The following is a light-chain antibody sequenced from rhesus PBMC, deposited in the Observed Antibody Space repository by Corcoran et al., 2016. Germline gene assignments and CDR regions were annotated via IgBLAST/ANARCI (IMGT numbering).Light chain of an antibody. Sequence: EIVMTQSPATLSLPPGERATLSCRASQSVSSSLAWYQQKPGQAPRLSIYGAPSRATGIPDRLSGSGSGTEFTLTISSLEPEDFAVYYCQQYSSWYSFGQGTKVKI. J-gene: IGKJ2*01. CDR1: QSVSSS. CDR3: QQYSSWYS. CDR2: GAP. V-gene: IGKV3-42*02.